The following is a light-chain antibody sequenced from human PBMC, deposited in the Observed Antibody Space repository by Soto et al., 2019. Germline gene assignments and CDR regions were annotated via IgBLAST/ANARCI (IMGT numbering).Light chain of an antibody. CDR2: DVT. J-gene: IGLJ1*01. CDR1: SSDVGGYKY. CDR3: SSYTSTSTL. Sequence: QSALTQPASVSGSPGQSXTISCTGTSSDVGGYKYVSWYQLHPGTAPKLVIYDVTNRPSGVSNRFSGSKSGNTASLTISGLQXEXXADYFCSSYTSTSTLFGTGTKLTVL. V-gene: IGLV2-14*01.